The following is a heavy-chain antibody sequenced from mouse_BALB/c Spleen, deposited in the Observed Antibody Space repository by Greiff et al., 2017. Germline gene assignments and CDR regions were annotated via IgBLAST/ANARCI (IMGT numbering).Heavy chain of an antibody. D-gene: IGHD1-1*01. CDR3: VRYGPAWFAY. Sequence: VKDRFTISRDDSQSMLYLQMNNLKTEDTAMYYCVRYGPAWFAYWGQGTLVTVSA. J-gene: IGHJ3*01. V-gene: IGHV10-1*02.